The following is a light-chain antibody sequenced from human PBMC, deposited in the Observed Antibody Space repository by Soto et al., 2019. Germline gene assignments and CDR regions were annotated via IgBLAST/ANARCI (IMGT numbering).Light chain of an antibody. CDR1: QSISSN. V-gene: IGKV3-15*01. CDR2: GAS. J-gene: IGKJ3*01. Sequence: EIVMTQSPATLSVSPGERATLSCRASQSISSNLAWYQQKNGQTPRLLIYGASPRAAGIPARFSGSGAGTDFTLTIGSMQSEDVALYFCQQYNNWPPFSFGPGTKLDIK. CDR3: QQYNNWPPFS.